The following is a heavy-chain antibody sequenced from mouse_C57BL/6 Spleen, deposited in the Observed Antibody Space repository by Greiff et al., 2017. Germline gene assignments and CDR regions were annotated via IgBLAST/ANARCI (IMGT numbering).Heavy chain of an antibody. CDR2: IWRGGST. J-gene: IGHJ4*01. V-gene: IGHV2-5*01. CDR3: AKGTTVVAGYAMDY. D-gene: IGHD1-1*01. Sequence: QVQLQQSGPGLVQPSQSLSITCTVSGFSLTSYGVHWVRQSPGKGLEWLGGIWRGGSTDYNAAFMSRLSITKDNSKSQVFFKMNSLQADDTAIYYCAKGTTVVAGYAMDYWGQGTSVTVSS. CDR1: GFSLTSYG.